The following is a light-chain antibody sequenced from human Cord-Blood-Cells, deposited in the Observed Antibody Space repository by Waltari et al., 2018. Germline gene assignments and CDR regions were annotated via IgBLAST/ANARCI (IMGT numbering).Light chain of an antibody. Sequence: EIVMTQYPATLSVSPGERATLSCRASQSVSSNLAWYQQKPGQAPRLLIYGASTRATGIPARVSGSWSGTEFTLTISSLQSEAFAVYYCQQYNNWPPLTFGGGTKVEIK. CDR1: QSVSSN. CDR2: GAS. CDR3: QQYNNWPPLT. V-gene: IGKV3-15*01. J-gene: IGKJ4*01.